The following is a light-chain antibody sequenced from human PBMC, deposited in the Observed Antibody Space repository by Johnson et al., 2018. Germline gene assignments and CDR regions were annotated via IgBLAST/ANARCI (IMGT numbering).Light chain of an antibody. CDR2: ENN. Sequence: QSVLTQPPSVSAAPGQKVTISCSGSSSNIGNNYVSWYQQLPGTAPKLLIYENNKRPSGIPDRFSGSKSGTSATLGITGLQTGDEADYYCGTWDSSLSAGKFFGTGTMVTVL. J-gene: IGLJ1*01. V-gene: IGLV1-51*02. CDR3: GTWDSSLSAGKF. CDR1: SSNIGNNY.